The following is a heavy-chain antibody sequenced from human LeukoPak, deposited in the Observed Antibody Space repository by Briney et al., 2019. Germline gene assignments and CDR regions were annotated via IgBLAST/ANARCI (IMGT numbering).Heavy chain of an antibody. CDR2: ISGSGGNT. J-gene: IGHJ4*02. Sequence: GGSLRLSCAASGFTFSNFGMNWVRQAPGKGLEWVSAISGSGGNTYYADSVKGRFTISRDNSKNTLYLQMNSLRAEDTAVYYCAKGRGMAAASPFGYWGQGTLVTVSS. CDR1: GFTFSNFG. D-gene: IGHD6-25*01. V-gene: IGHV3-23*01. CDR3: AKGRGMAAASPFGY.